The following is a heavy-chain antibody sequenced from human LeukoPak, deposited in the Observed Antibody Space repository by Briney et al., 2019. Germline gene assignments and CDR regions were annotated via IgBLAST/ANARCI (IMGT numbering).Heavy chain of an antibody. CDR1: GFTFSNYA. CDR2: ISGSGGIT. Sequence: PGGSLRLSCAASGFTFSNYAMSSVRQAPGKVLEWVSGISGSGGITYYADSVKGRFTISRDNSKNTLFLQMNSLRAEDNAVYYCAKDPNRAYHYYFDYWGQGTLVTVSS. D-gene: IGHD2-8*01. CDR3: AKDPNRAYHYYFDY. V-gene: IGHV3-23*01. J-gene: IGHJ4*02.